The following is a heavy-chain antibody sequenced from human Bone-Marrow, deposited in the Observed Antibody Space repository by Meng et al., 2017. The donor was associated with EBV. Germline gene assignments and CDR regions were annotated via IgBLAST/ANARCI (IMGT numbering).Heavy chain of an antibody. J-gene: IGHJ4*02. V-gene: IGHV4-30-2*01. Sequence: QLKLQESGSGLVKPSQTLSLTCAVSGGSIRSGYSWSWIRQPPGKGLEWIGYIYHSGNTYYNPSLKSRVTISVDKSKNQFSLKLSSMTAADTAVYYCAAGDYSDSSGYYQFDNWGQGTLVTVSS. CDR2: IYHSGNT. CDR1: GGSIRSGYS. CDR3: AAGDYSDSSGYYQFDN. D-gene: IGHD3-22*01.